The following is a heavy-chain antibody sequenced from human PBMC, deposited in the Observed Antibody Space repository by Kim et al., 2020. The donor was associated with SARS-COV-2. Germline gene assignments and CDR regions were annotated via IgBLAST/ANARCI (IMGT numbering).Heavy chain of an antibody. V-gene: IGHV4-59*08. CDR2: IYYSGST. Sequence: SETLSLTCTVSGGSISSYYWSWIRQPPGKGLEWIGYIYYSGSTNYNPSLKSRVTISVDTSKNQFSLKLSSVTAADTAVYYCARGPVGHLTDYWGQGTLVTVSS. J-gene: IGHJ4*02. CDR3: ARGPVGHLTDY. CDR1: GGSISSYY.